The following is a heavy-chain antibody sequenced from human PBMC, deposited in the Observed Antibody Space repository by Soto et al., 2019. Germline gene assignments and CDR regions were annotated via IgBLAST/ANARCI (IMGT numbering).Heavy chain of an antibody. CDR2: VSGGADST. J-gene: IGHJ4*02. CDR3: AKGPHSSGWHYFDC. D-gene: IGHD6-19*01. V-gene: IGHV3-23*01. CDR1: VFTFSTYA. Sequence: GGSLRLSCAASVFTFSTYAMSWVRQAPGKGLEWVSTVSGGADSTYYADSVKGRFTISRDNSENTLYLQMISLRAEDMAIYYCAKGPHSSGWHYFDCWGQGTLVTVSS.